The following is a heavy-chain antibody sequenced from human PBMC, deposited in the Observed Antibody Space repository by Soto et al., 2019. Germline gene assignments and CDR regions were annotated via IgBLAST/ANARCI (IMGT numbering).Heavy chain of an antibody. Sequence: PGGSLRLSCATSGFPFNAYYMTWIRQAPGKGLEWLSHISPKSTFRNYADSVKGRFTISRDNTESSLFLQMNSLGVDDTAVYSCVRGGGGGLFEHWGQGVLVTVSS. CDR2: ISPKSTFR. V-gene: IGHV3-11*06. CDR1: GFPFNAYY. D-gene: IGHD2-21*01. CDR3: VRGGGGGLFEH. J-gene: IGHJ4*02.